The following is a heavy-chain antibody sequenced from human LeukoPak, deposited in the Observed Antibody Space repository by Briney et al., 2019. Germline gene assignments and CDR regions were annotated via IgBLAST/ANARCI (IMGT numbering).Heavy chain of an antibody. Sequence: GASVKVSCKASGGTFSSYAISWVRQAPGQGLEWMGRIIPILGIANYAQKFQGRVTITADESTSTAYMELSSLRSEDTAVYYCARGYYYDSSGYHLPDYWGQGTLVTVSS. CDR3: ARGYYYDSSGYHLPDY. CDR2: IIPILGIA. D-gene: IGHD3-22*01. CDR1: GGTFSSYA. V-gene: IGHV1-69*04. J-gene: IGHJ4*02.